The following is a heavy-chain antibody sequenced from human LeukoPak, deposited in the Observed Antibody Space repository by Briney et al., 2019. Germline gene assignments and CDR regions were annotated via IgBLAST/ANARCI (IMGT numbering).Heavy chain of an antibody. CDR1: GGSISSSSYY. J-gene: IGHJ5*02. V-gene: IGHV4-39*07. CDR2: IHYSGST. Sequence: SETLSLTCTVSGGSISSSSYYWGWIRQPPGKGLEWIGSIHYSGSTYYNPSLKSRVTISVDTSKNQFSLKLSSVTAADTAVYYCARDLKVSSRLAYWPFDPWGQGTLVTVSS. CDR3: ARDLKVSSRLAYWPFDP. D-gene: IGHD5/OR15-5a*01.